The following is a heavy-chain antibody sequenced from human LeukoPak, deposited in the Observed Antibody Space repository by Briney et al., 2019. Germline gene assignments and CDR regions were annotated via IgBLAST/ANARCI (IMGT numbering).Heavy chain of an antibody. J-gene: IGHJ4*02. CDR3: ARGGATVINEYYFDY. D-gene: IGHD1-26*01. CDR2: ISAYNGNT. Sequence: ASVKVSCKASGYTFTSYGISWVRQAPGQGLEWMGWISAYNGNTNYAQKLQGRVTMTTDTSTSTAYMELRSLRSDDTAVYYCARGGATVINEYYFDYWGQGTLVTVPS. CDR1: GYTFTSYG. V-gene: IGHV1-18*01.